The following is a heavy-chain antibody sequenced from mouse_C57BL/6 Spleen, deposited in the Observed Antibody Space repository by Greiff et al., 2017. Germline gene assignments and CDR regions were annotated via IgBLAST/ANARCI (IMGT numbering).Heavy chain of an antibody. CDR2: IDPSDSET. J-gene: IGHJ2*01. D-gene: IGHD1-1*01. CDR1: GYTFTSYW. CDR3: ARWAYGSSYDAFYFDY. V-gene: IGHV1-52*01. Sequence: QVQLQQPGAELVRPGSSVKLSCKASGYTFTSYWMHWVKQRPIQGLEWIGNIDPSDSETHYNQKFKDKATLTVDKSSSTAYMQLSSLTSEDSAVYYCARWAYGSSYDAFYFDYWGQGTTLTVSS.